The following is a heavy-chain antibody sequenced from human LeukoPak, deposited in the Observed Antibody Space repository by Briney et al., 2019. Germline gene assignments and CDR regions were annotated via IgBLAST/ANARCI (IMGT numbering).Heavy chain of an antibody. CDR2: INQDGSEK. J-gene: IGHJ4*02. CDR1: GFTSSSYW. V-gene: IGHV3-7*01. CDR3: ARDGDGGTLDY. D-gene: IGHD4-23*01. Sequence: LGGSLRLSCAASGFTSSSYWMSWVRQAPGKGLEWVANINQDGSEKYYVDSVKGRFTISRDNAKNSLYLQMISLRAEDTAVYYCARDGDGGTLDYWGQGTLVTVSS.